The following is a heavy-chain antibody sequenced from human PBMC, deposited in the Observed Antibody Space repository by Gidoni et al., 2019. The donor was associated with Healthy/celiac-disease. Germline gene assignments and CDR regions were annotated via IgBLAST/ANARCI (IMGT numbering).Heavy chain of an antibody. CDR2: IWYDGSNK. D-gene: IGHD3-22*01. V-gene: IGHV3-33*01. Sequence: QVQLVESGGGVVQPGRSLRLSCAASGVTFSSYGQDWVRQATGKGLGWVAVIWYDGSNKYYADSVKGRFTISRDNSKNTLYLQMNSLRAEDTAVYYCARDTPYDSSGYYYRPYYGMDVWGQGTTVTVSS. CDR1: GVTFSSYG. CDR3: ARDTPYDSSGYYYRPYYGMDV. J-gene: IGHJ6*02.